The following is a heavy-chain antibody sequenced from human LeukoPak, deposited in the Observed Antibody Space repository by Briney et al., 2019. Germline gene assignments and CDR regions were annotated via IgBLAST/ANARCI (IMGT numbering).Heavy chain of an antibody. V-gene: IGHV3-74*01. CDR2: INVDGSNT. CDR3: VRDPGYFDRGGYFDY. J-gene: IGHJ4*02. CDR1: GFTLSTYW. D-gene: IGHD3-22*01. Sequence: PGGSLRLSCAASGFTLSTYWMHWVRQAPGKGLVWVSRINVDGSNTTYADSVKGRFTISRDNARNTLHLQMNSLRGDDTAVYFCVRDPGYFDRGGYFDYWGQGILVTVSS.